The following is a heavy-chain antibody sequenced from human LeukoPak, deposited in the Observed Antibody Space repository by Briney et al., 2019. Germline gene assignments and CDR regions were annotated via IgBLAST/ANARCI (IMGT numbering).Heavy chain of an antibody. CDR1: GGSFSGYY. Sequence: PSETLSLTCAVYGGSFSGYYWSWIRQPPGKGLEWIGYIYYSGSTNYNPSLKSRVTISVDTSKNQFSLKLSSVTAADTAVYYCARNLEYYDILTGFDYWGQGTLVTVSS. V-gene: IGHV4-59*01. J-gene: IGHJ4*02. CDR3: ARNLEYYDILTGFDY. D-gene: IGHD3-9*01. CDR2: IYYSGST.